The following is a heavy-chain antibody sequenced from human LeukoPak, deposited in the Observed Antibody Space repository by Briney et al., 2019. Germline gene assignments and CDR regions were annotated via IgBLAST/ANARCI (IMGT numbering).Heavy chain of an antibody. CDR3: AKSVAPELLWSGEFSLIFDS. J-gene: IGHJ4*02. Sequence: GGSLRLSCAASGFTFSSYAMSWVRQAPGKGLDWVSAISVSGGSTYYADSVKGRFTISRDNSKNTLYLQVNILRAEDTAVYYCAKSVAPELLWSGEFSLIFDSRGQGPLATVSS. CDR2: ISVSGGST. V-gene: IGHV3-23*01. D-gene: IGHD3-10*01. CDR1: GFTFSSYA.